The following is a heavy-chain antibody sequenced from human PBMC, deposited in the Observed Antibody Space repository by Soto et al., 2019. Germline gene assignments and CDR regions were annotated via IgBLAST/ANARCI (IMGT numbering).Heavy chain of an antibody. CDR1: GFTVSSNY. CDR3: ARYVDYYGSGSYYFDY. V-gene: IGHV3-53*04. J-gene: IGHJ4*02. D-gene: IGHD3-10*01. Sequence: GGSLRLSCAASGFTVSSNYMSWVRQAPGKGLEWVSVIYSGGSTYYAVSVKGRFTISRHNSKNTLYLQMNSLRAEDTAVYYCARYVDYYGSGSYYFDYWGQGTLVTVSS. CDR2: IYSGGST.